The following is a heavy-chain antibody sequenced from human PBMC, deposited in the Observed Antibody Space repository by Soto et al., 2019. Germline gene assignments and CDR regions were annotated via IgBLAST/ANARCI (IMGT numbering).Heavy chain of an antibody. D-gene: IGHD2-2*01. CDR1: GGSISSGTW. CDR2: IYHSGSP. Sequence: PETLSLTCAVSGGSISSGTWWSWVRQPPGRGLEWIGEIYHSGSPNYNPSLKSRVTMSVDKSKNLFSLRLSSVTAADSALYYCARRVPAAPNWFDPWGQGTLGTVS. CDR3: ARRVPAAPNWFDP. J-gene: IGHJ5*02. V-gene: IGHV4-4*03.